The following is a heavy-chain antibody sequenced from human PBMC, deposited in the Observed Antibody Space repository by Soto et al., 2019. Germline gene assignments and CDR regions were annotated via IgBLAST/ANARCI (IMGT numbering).Heavy chain of an antibody. V-gene: IGHV1-18*04. D-gene: IGHD6-19*01. CDR2: ISAYNGNT. J-gene: IGHJ5*02. Sequence: ASVKVSCKASGYTFTSYGISWVRQAPGQGLEWMGWISAYNGNTNYAQKLQGRVTMTTDTSTSTAYMELRSLRSDDTAVYYCARVPPVDIPHPDNWFDPWGQGTLVTVSS. CDR1: GYTFTSYG. CDR3: ARVPPVDIPHPDNWFDP.